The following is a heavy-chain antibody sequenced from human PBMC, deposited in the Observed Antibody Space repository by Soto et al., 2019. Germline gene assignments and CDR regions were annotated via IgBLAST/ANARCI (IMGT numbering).Heavy chain of an antibody. J-gene: IGHJ4*02. V-gene: IGHV3-74*01. CDR2: MNSDGSLI. CDR3: ATAEVDY. Sequence: GSLGLSCAVSGYTFGNHWMHWVRQAPGKGLEWVSRMNSDGSLINYADSVKGRFTVSRDNAKNTLYLQMNSLRVEDTAVYYCATAEVDYWGQGTLVT. CDR1: GYTFGNHW.